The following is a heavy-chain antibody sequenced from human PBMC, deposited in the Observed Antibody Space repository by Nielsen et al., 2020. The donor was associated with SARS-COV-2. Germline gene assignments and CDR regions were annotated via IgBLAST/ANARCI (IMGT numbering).Heavy chain of an antibody. CDR2: IIPIFGTA. Sequence: WVRQAPGQGLEWMGGIIPIFGTANYAQKFQGRVTITADESTSTAYMELSSQRSEDTAVYYCARESESTGFGTPAGYFDYWGQGTLVTVSS. V-gene: IGHV1-69*01. CDR3: ARESESTGFGTPAGYFDY. J-gene: IGHJ4*02. D-gene: IGHD1-14*01.